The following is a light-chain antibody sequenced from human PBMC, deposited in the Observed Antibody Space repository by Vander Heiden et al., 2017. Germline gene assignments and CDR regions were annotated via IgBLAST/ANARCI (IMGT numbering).Light chain of an antibody. J-gene: IGKJ3*01. CDR2: AAS. CDR3: QQYYSYLGGT. Sequence: AIRLTQSPSPLSASTGDRVTITCRASQGISSYLAWYQQKPGKAPKLLIYAASTLQSGVPSRFSGSGSGTDFTLTISCLQSEDFATYYCQQYYSYLGGTFGPGTKVDIK. V-gene: IGKV1-8*01. CDR1: QGISSY.